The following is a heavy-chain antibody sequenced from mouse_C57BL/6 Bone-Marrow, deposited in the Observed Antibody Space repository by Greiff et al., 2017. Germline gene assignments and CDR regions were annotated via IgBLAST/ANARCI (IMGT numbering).Heavy chain of an antibody. CDR3: ARSYDGYPSGFAY. J-gene: IGHJ3*01. CDR1: GYTFTDYN. CDR2: INPNNGGT. V-gene: IGHV1-22*01. Sequence: VQLQQSGPELVKPGASVKMSCKASGYTFTDYNMHWVKQSHGKSLEWIGYINPNNGGTSYNQKFKGKATLTVNKSSSTAYMELRSLTSEDSAVYYCARSYDGYPSGFAYWGQGTLVTVSA. D-gene: IGHD2-3*01.